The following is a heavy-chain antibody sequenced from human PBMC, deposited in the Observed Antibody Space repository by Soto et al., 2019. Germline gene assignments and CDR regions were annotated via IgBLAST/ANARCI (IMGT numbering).Heavy chain of an antibody. Sequence: QPQLQESGPGLVKPSETLSLTCTVSGGSISNSNNYWGWIRQPPGKGLEWIGSLYYSGSTFYIPSLRSRATMSVDTSTNQFPLKLRAVTAADTAVLYCVRLWYRQASWFDPWGQGTLVTVAS. J-gene: IGHJ5*02. CDR3: VRLWYRQASWFDP. CDR2: LYYSGST. D-gene: IGHD3-10*01. CDR1: GGSISNSNNY. V-gene: IGHV4-39*01.